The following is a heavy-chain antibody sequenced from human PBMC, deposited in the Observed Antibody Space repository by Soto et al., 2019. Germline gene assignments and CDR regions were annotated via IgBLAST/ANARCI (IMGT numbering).Heavy chain of an antibody. J-gene: IGHJ6*02. CDR3: ARDEGTGTTLDYYYGMDV. Sequence: PGGSLRLSCAASGFTFSSYAMHWVRQAPGKGLEWVAVISYDGSNKYNADSVKGRFTVSRDNSKNTLYLQMNSLRAEDTAVYYCARDEGTGTTLDYYYGMDVWGQGTTGT. CDR1: GFTFSSYA. CDR2: ISYDGSNK. V-gene: IGHV3-30-3*01. D-gene: IGHD1-7*01.